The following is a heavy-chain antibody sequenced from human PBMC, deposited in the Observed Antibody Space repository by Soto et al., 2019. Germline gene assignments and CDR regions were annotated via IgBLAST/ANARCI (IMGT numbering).Heavy chain of an antibody. J-gene: IGHJ4*02. D-gene: IGHD6-13*01. V-gene: IGHV1-69*13. CDR2: IIPIFGTA. CDR3: ARSGFPGIAAY. Sequence: SVKVSCTASGCTFSSYAISWVRQAPGQGLEWMGGIIPIFGTANYAQKFQGRVTITADESTSTAYMELSSLRSEDTAVYYCARSGFPGIAAYWGQGTLVTVSS. CDR1: GCTFSSYA.